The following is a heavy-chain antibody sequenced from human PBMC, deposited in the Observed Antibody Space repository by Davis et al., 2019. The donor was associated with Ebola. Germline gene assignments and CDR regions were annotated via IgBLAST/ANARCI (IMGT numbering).Heavy chain of an antibody. CDR3: AIKGYCSSTSCYKVVGGNWFDP. D-gene: IGHD2-2*02. Sequence: MPSETLSLTCTVSGGSISSYYWSWIRQPPGKGLEWIGEINHSGSTNYNPSLKSRVTISVDTSKNQFSLKLSSVTAADTAVYYCAIKGYCSSTSCYKVVGGNWFDPWGQGTLVTVSS. J-gene: IGHJ5*02. CDR1: GGSISSYY. CDR2: INHSGST. V-gene: IGHV4-34*01.